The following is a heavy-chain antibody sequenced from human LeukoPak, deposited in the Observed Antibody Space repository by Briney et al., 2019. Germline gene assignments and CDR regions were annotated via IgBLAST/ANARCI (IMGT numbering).Heavy chain of an antibody. Sequence: GESLRLSCAASGFTFDDYGMSWVRQAPGKGLEWVSGLNRNGDITGYADSVKGRFIISRDNAKNSLYLQMNSLRAEDTAVYYCARVGATPFMLLDYWGQGTPVTVSS. CDR2: LNRNGDIT. J-gene: IGHJ4*02. CDR1: GFTFDDYG. D-gene: IGHD1-26*01. V-gene: IGHV3-20*04. CDR3: ARVGATPFMLLDY.